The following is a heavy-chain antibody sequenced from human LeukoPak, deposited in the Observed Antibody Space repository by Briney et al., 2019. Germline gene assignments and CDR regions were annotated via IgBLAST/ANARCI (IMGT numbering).Heavy chain of an antibody. D-gene: IGHD5-12*01. CDR2: MNPNSGHT. V-gene: IGHV1-8*03. CDR1: GYPFTSYD. CDR3: ARGRTSAGGYSGHDWGDWFDP. Sequence: ASVKVSCKASGYPFTSYDINWVRQATGQGLQWMGWMNPNSGHTAYAQKFQGRVTITRNTSISTAYMDLSSLRSEDSAVYYCARGRTSAGGYSGHDWGDWFDPWGQGTLVTVSS. J-gene: IGHJ5*02.